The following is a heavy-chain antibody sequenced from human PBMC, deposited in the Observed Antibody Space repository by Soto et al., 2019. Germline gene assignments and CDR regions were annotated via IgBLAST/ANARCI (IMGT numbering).Heavy chain of an antibody. CDR1: GFTFSSYG. D-gene: IGHD4-4*01. J-gene: IGHJ4*02. Sequence: WGSLRLCCAASGFTFSSYGMHWVRQAPVKGLEWVAVIWYDGSNKYYADSVKGRFTISRDNSKNTLYLQMNSLRAEDTAVYYCARDNYAFDYWGQGTLVTVSS. CDR2: IWYDGSNK. CDR3: ARDNYAFDY. V-gene: IGHV3-33*01.